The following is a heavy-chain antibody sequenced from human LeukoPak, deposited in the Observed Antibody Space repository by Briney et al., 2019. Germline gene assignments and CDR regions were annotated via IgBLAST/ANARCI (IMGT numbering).Heavy chain of an antibody. CDR2: IYYGGST. J-gene: IGHJ4*02. D-gene: IGHD2-2*01. Sequence: PSGTLSLTCAVSGGSISSSNWWSWVRQPPGKGLEWLGEIYYGGSTNYNTSLKSRVTISVDKSKNQISPNLNSVTAADTAVYYCARGSRYCSSTSCYADFDYWGQGTLVTVSS. V-gene: IGHV4-4*02. CDR1: GGSISSSNW. CDR3: ARGSRYCSSTSCYADFDY.